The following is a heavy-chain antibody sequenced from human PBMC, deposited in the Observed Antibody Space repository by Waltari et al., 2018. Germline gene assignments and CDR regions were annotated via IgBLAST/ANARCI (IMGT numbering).Heavy chain of an antibody. D-gene: IGHD2-21*02. CDR2: ISSSSSYI. V-gene: IGHV3-21*01. CDR1: GFTFSSYS. CDR3: AITNGGNSPFWY. J-gene: IGHJ4*02. Sequence: EVQLVESGGGLVKPGGSLRLSCGASGFTFSSYSMHWVRQAPGKGLEWVSSISSSSSYIYYADSVKGRFTISRDNAKNSLYLQMNSLRAEDTAVYYCAITNGGNSPFWYWGQGTLVTVSS.